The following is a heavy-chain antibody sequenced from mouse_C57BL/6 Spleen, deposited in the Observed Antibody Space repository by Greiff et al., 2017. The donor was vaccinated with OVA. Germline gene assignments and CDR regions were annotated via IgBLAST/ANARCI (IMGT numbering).Heavy chain of an antibody. D-gene: IGHD1-1*01. CDR3: ARNNLYYYYGGSYAIGY. CDR2: IWSGGST. CDR1: GFSLTSYG. Sequence: QVQLKESGPGLVQPSQSLSITCTVSGFSLTSYGVHWVRQSPGKGLEWLGVIWSGGSTDYNAAFISRLSISKDNSKSQVFFKMNSLQADDTAIYYCARNNLYYYYGGSYAIGYWGQGTSVTVSS. J-gene: IGHJ4*01. V-gene: IGHV2-2*01.